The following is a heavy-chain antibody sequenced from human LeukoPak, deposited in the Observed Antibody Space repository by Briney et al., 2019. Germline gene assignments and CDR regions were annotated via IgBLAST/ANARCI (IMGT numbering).Heavy chain of an antibody. CDR3: ARGMGTEYCSSTSCYWLAFDI. CDR2: IIPIFGTA. Sequence: GASVKVSCTASGGTFSSYAMSWVRQAPGQGLEWMGGIIPIFGTANYAQKFQGRVTITADKSTSTAYMELSSLRSEDTAVYYCARGMGTEYCSSTSCYWLAFDIWGQGTMVTVSS. D-gene: IGHD2-2*01. V-gene: IGHV1-69*06. J-gene: IGHJ3*02. CDR1: GGTFSSYA.